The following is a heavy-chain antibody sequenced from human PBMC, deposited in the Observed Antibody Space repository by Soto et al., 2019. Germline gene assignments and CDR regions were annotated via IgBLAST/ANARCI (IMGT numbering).Heavy chain of an antibody. D-gene: IGHD5-12*01. CDR3: EKDRVDRKMVNAMDV. J-gene: IGHJ6*02. V-gene: IGHV3-30*18. CDR1: GFTFSNYG. CDR2: ISYDGISK. Sequence: GGSLRLSCAVSGFTFSNYGMHWVRQAPGKGLEWVAVISYDGISKYSVDSVRGRFTISRDESKNTVYLQMNSLRTEDTAVYYCEKDRVDRKMVNAMDVWGQGTTVTVSS.